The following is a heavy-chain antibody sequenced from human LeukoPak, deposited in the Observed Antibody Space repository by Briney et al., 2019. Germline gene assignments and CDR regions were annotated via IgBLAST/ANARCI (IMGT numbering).Heavy chain of an antibody. V-gene: IGHV3-74*01. CDR1: GFTFSSYW. Sequence: GGSLRLSCAASGFTFSSYWMHWVRQAPGKGLVWVSRINSDGSSTSYADSVKGRFTISRDNAKNTLYLQMNSLRAEDTAVYYCARAFRGYYYDSSGYSDYWGQGTLVTVSS. D-gene: IGHD3-22*01. J-gene: IGHJ4*02. CDR2: INSDGSST. CDR3: ARAFRGYYYDSSGYSDY.